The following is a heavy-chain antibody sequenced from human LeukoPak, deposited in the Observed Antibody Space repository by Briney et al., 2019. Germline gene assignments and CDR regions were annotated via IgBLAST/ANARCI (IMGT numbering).Heavy chain of an antibody. CDR1: GFTFSSYE. Sequence: GGSLRLSCAASGFTFSSYELHLVRQAPGKGLEWDSAIVTSGDTYCPASVKGRFTISRENAKNSLYLQLNSLRAGDTAVYYCARGSPRYCSSTSCPIPYSSSSRDYYMDVWGKGTTVTVSS. D-gene: IGHD2-2*01. CDR3: ARGSPRYCSSTSCPIPYSSSSRDYYMDV. CDR2: IVTSGDT. V-gene: IGHV3-13*01. J-gene: IGHJ6*03.